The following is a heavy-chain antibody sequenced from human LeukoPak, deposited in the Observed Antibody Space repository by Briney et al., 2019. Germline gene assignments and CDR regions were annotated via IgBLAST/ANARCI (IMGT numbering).Heavy chain of an antibody. CDR3: ASEHLTPRNPLRYGSGSYDLDP. CDR1: GYTFTGYY. D-gene: IGHD3-10*01. Sequence: GASVKVSCKASGYTFTGYYMHWVRQAPGQGLEWMGWINPNSGGTNYAQKFQGRVTMTRDTSISTAYMELSRLRSDDTAVYYCASEHLTPRNPLRYGSGSYDLDPWGQGTLVTVSS. J-gene: IGHJ5*02. V-gene: IGHV1-2*02. CDR2: INPNSGGT.